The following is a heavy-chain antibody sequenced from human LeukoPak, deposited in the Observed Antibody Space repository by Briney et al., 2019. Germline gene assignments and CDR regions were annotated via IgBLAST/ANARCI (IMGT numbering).Heavy chain of an antibody. CDR1: GFTFSTYS. J-gene: IGHJ4*02. D-gene: IGHD3-3*01. V-gene: IGHV3-23*01. Sequence: GGSLRLSCAASGFTFSTYSMNWVRQAPGKGLEWVSGISGRDDSTSYTDSVKGRFTISRDNSKNTVYLQMNTLRAEDTAVYYCANTYYAFWSGSFWGQGTLVTVSS. CDR2: ISGRDDST. CDR3: ANTYYAFWSGSF.